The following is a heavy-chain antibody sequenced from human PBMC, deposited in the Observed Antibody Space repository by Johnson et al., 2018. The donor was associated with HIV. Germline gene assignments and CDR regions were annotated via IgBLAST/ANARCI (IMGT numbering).Heavy chain of an antibody. J-gene: IGHJ3*02. CDR1: DFTVSGNY. D-gene: IGHD6-13*01. CDR2: IHSGGTT. Sequence: EKLVESGGGLIQPGGSLRLSCAASDFTVSGNYMSWVRQAPGKGLEWVSLIHSGGTTFYADSVRGRFTISRDSSKNTLYLQMKSLRVEDTAVYYCARESLPGYSSSNDAFDIWGQGTMVTVSS. V-gene: IGHV3-53*01. CDR3: ARESLPGYSSSNDAFDI.